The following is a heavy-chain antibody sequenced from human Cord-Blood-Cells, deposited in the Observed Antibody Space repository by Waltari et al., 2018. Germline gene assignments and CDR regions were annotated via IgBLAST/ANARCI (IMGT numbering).Heavy chain of an antibody. CDR3: ARSKGSHCSSTSCYSNWFDP. J-gene: IGHJ5*02. CDR1: GGSFSGYY. Sequence: QVQLQQWGAGLLKPSETLSLTCAVHGGSFSGYYWSWIRQPPGKGLEWIGEINHSGSTNYNPSLKSRVTISVDTSKNQFSLKLSSVTAADTAVYYCARSKGSHCSSTSCYSNWFDPWGQGTLVTVSS. V-gene: IGHV4-34*01. D-gene: IGHD2-2*01. CDR2: INHSGST.